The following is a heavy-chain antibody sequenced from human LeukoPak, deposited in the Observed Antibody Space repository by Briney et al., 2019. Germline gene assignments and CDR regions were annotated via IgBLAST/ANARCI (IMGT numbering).Heavy chain of an antibody. CDR1: GGSISSYY. CDR3: ARITMVRGVIFIVPRPHAYGMDV. CDR2: IYYSGST. D-gene: IGHD3-10*01. J-gene: IGHJ6*02. V-gene: IGHV4-59*01. Sequence: SETLSLTCTVSGGSISSYYWSWIRQPPGKGLEWIGYIYYSGSTNYNPSLKSRVTISVDTSKNQFSLKLSSVTAADTAVYYCARITMVRGVIFIVPRPHAYGMDVWGQGTTVTVSS.